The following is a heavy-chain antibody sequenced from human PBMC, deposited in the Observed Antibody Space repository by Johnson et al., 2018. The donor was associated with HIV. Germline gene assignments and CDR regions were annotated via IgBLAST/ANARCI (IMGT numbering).Heavy chain of an antibody. CDR3: ARVKGYGIPNAFDI. CDR2: ISDDVSSR. J-gene: IGHJ3*02. V-gene: IGHV3-30*04. CDR1: GFTFSSFA. Sequence: QMQLVESGGGVVRPGRSLRLSCAASGFTFSSFAMHWVRQAPGKGLEWVAVISDDVSSRFYVGSVKGRFPISRDNAKNSLYLQMNSLRAEDTALYYCARVKGYGIPNAFDIWGQGTMVTVSS. D-gene: IGHD5-18*01.